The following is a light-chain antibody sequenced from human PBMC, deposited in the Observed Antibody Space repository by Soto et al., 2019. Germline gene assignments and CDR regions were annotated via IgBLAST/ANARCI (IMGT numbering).Light chain of an antibody. CDR3: TSYISSSTPGV. Sequence: QSVLTQPASVSGSPGQSITISCTGTSSDVGRYDYVSWYQQHPGKAPKLLIYGVRSRPSGVSNRFSGSKSGNAASLTISGLQAEDEADYFCTSYISSSTPGVFGTGTKVTVL. CDR1: SSDVGRYDY. V-gene: IGLV2-14*03. CDR2: GVR. J-gene: IGLJ1*01.